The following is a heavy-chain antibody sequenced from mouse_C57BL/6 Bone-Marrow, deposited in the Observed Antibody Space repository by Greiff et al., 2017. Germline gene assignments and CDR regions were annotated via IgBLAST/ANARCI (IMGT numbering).Heavy chain of an antibody. CDR3: AGYYCNSWYGY. Sequence: QVQLQQSGAELARPGASVKMSCKASGYTFTSYTMHWVKQRPGQGLEWIGYINPSSGYTKYTQKFKDKATLTADKSSSTAYMQLSSLTSEDSAVYYWAGYYCNSWYGYWGQGTMVT. J-gene: IGHJ3*01. D-gene: IGHD2-1*01. CDR2: INPSSGYT. CDR1: GYTFTSYT. V-gene: IGHV1-4*01.